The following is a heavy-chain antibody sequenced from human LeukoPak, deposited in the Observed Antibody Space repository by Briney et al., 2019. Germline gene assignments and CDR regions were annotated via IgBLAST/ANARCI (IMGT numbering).Heavy chain of an antibody. CDR3: AGSGGSHSSFDY. Sequence: GGSLRLSCAASGFTFSDYYMSWIRQAPGKGLEWVSYISSSGSTIYYTDSVKGRFTISRDNSKNTLYLQMNSLRAEDTAVYYCAGSGGSHSSFDYWGQGTLVTVSS. V-gene: IGHV3-11*04. CDR1: GFTFSDYY. D-gene: IGHD2-15*01. CDR2: ISSSGSTI. J-gene: IGHJ4*02.